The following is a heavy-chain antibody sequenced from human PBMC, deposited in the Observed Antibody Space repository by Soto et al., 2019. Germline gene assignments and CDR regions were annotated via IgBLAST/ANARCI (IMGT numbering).Heavy chain of an antibody. CDR3: ASSTVTTGAFDI. V-gene: IGHV1-2*02. D-gene: IGHD4-17*01. J-gene: IGHJ3*02. CDR1: GYTFTGYY. Sequence: ASLKVSCKASGYTFTGYYMHWVRQAPGQGLEWMGWINPNSGGTNYAQKFQGRVTMTRDTSISTAYMELSRLRSDDTAVYYCASSTVTTGAFDIWGQGTMVTVSS. CDR2: INPNSGGT.